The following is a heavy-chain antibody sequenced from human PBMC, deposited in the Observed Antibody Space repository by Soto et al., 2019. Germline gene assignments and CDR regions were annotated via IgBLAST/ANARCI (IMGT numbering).Heavy chain of an antibody. Sequence: GASVKVSCKASGFSFASSARQWVRQARGQRFEWIGWIVVGSGNTNYAQKFQERVAITRDMSTSTAYMELSSLRSEDTAVYYCAAAYYYDSSGYPNWFDPWGQGTLVTVSS. CDR1: GFSFASSA. V-gene: IGHV1-58*02. J-gene: IGHJ5*02. CDR3: AAAYYYDSSGYPNWFDP. D-gene: IGHD3-22*01. CDR2: IVVGSGNT.